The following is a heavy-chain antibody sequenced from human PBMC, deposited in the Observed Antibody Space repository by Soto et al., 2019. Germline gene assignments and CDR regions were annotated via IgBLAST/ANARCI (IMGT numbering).Heavy chain of an antibody. CDR2: IYDSGSP. CDR1: GGSISVYY. D-gene: IGHD1-26*01. CDR3: ARGVGSSPPRY. Sequence: SETLSLTCTISGGSISVYYWSWIRQPPGQALEWIGYIYDSGSPYYNPSLRSRVIISADTSKNQISLKLTSATAADTAVYYCARGVGSSPPRYWGRGALVTVSS. J-gene: IGHJ4*02. V-gene: IGHV4-59*01.